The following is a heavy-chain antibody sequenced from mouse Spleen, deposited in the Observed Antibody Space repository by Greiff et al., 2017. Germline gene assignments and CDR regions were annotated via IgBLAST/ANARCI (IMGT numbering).Heavy chain of an antibody. CDR3: ARSDYGNYEAMDY. J-gene: IGHJ4*01. CDR1: GFSLTSYG. D-gene: IGHD2-1*01. CDR2: IWSDGST. V-gene: IGHV2-6*02. Sequence: VKLKESGPGLVAPSQSLSITCTVSGFSLTSYGVHWVRQPPGKGLEWLVVIWSDGSTTYNSALKSRLSISKDNSKSQVFLKMNSLQTDDTAMYYCARSDYGNYEAMDYWGQGTSVTVSS.